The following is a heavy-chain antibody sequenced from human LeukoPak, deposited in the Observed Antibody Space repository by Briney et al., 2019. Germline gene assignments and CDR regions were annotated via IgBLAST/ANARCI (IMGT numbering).Heavy chain of an antibody. J-gene: IGHJ4*02. CDR2: IYYSGST. CDR3: ASRYDYSNYIDY. Sequence: PSETLSLTCTVSGGSISSSSYYWGWIRQPPGKGLEWIGTIYYSGSTYYNPSLRSRVTISVDTSKNQFSLKLSSVTAADTAVYYCASRYDYSNYIDYWGQGTLVTVSS. D-gene: IGHD4-11*01. CDR1: GGSISSSSYY. V-gene: IGHV4-39*01.